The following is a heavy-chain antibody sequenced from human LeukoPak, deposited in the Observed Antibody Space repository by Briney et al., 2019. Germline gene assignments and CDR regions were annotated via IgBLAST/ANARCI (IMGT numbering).Heavy chain of an antibody. CDR1: GGSISSYY. V-gene: IGHV4-59*01. J-gene: IGHJ6*03. CDR3: ARDHGYSYDLVHYYYMDV. D-gene: IGHD5-18*01. CDR2: IYYSGST. Sequence: KPSETLSLTCTVSGGSISSYYWSWIRQPPGKGLEWIGYIYYSGSTNYNPSLKSRVTISVDTSENQFSLKLSSVTAADTAVYYCARDHGYSYDLVHYYYMDVWGKGTTVTVSS.